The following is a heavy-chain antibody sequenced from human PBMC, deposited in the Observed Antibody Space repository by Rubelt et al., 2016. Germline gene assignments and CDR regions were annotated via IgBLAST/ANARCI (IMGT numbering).Heavy chain of an antibody. D-gene: IGHD2-2*03. J-gene: IGHJ4*02. Sequence: MGLEWVSTISTSGGGTYYADSVRGRFTISRDNSKNTVHLLMNSLRAEDTAVYYCAKTHHGYCSSNRCFDLDYWGQGTLVTVSS. V-gene: IGHV3-23*01. CDR2: ISTSGGGT. CDR3: AKTHHGYCSSNRCFDLDY.